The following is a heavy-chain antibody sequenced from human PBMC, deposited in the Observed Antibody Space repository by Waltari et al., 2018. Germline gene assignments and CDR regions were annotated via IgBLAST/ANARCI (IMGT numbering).Heavy chain of an antibody. CDR1: GFTFSSYA. J-gene: IGHJ5*02. Sequence: EVQLLESGGGLVQPGGSLRLSCAASGFTFSSYAMSWVRQAPGKGLGWVSAISGSGGSTDYSDAWKSRFTSYRDNSKNTLELQMNSRRAEDTAVDDCAKEIAAAGSNWFDPWGQGTLVTVSS. CDR3: AKEIAAAGSNWFDP. CDR2: ISGSGGST. V-gene: IGHV3-23*01. D-gene: IGHD6-13*01.